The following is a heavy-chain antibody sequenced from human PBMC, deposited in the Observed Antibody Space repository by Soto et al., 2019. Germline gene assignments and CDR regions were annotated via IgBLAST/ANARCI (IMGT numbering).Heavy chain of an antibody. CDR3: AREIVTAGGNNYFDP. J-gene: IGHJ5*02. CDR1: GGTVASSHW. Sequence: SETLSLTCVVSGGTVASSHWWSWVRQSPGGGLEWIGNVYHTGDTNFNPSLQSRVTISVDESNNQFSLRLNSLTAAVTAVYFCAREIVTAGGNNYFDPWGPGTLVTVSS. D-gene: IGHD2-21*02. CDR2: VYHTGDT. V-gene: IGHV4-4*02.